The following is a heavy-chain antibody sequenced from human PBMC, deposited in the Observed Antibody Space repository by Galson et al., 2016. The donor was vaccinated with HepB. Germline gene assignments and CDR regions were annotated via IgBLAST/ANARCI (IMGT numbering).Heavy chain of an antibody. J-gene: IGHJ4*02. Sequence: SLRLSCAASGFTFSSYWMNWVRQAPGKGLQWVANIKKDGNEKNYVDSVEGRFTISRDNAKNSLYPQMNSLRAEDTAVYYCAGGAGWTEDYWGQGTLVTVSS. D-gene: IGHD1-26*01. V-gene: IGHV3-7*03. CDR1: GFTFSSYW. CDR2: IKKDGNEK. CDR3: AGGAGWTEDY.